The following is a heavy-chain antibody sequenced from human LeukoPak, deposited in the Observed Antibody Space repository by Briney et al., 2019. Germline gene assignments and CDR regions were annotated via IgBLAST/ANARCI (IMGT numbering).Heavy chain of an antibody. CDR2: ISSSSSYI. D-gene: IGHD1-14*01. CDR1: GFTFSSYS. J-gene: IGHJ5*02. V-gene: IGHV3-21*01. Sequence: GSLRLSYAASGFTFSSYSMNWVRQAPGKGLEWVSSISSSSSYIYYADSVKGRFTISRDNAKNSLYLQMNSLRAEDTAVYYCARDQTGAVNWFDPWGQGTLVTVSS. CDR3: ARDQTGAVNWFDP.